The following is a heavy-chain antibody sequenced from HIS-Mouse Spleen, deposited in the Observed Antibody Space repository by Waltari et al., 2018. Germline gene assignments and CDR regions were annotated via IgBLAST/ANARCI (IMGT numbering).Heavy chain of an antibody. D-gene: IGHD3-9*01. CDR1: GYTVRSYC. Sequence: EVQLVESGGGLVKPGRSLRLSRAASGYTVRSYCMYWVRQAPGKGLEWVSSISSSSSYIYYADSVKGRFTISRDNAKNSLYLQMNSLRAEDTAVYYCASLYYDILTGYYRDYWGQGTLVTVSS. J-gene: IGHJ4*02. CDR3: ASLYYDILTGYYRDY. V-gene: IGHV3-21*01. CDR2: ISSSSSYI.